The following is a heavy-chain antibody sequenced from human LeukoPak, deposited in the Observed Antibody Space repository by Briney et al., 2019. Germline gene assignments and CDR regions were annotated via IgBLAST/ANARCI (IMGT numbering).Heavy chain of an antibody. Sequence: GASVKVSCKASGYTFTSYYMHWVRQAPGQGLEWMGIINPSGGSTSYAQRFQGRVTMTRDMSTSTVYMELSSLRSEDTAVYYGATGYTYDYSLYWGQGTLVTVSS. D-gene: IGHD5-18*01. CDR2: INPSGGST. J-gene: IGHJ4*02. CDR3: ATGYTYDYSLY. V-gene: IGHV1-46*01. CDR1: GYTFTSYY.